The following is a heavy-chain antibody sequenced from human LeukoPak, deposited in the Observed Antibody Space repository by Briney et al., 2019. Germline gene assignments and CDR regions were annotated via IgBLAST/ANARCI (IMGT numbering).Heavy chain of an antibody. Sequence: GGSLRLSCAASGFTFSSYEMNWVRQAPGKGLEWVSSISSSSSYIYYADSVKGRFTISRDNAKNSLYLQMNSLRAEDTAVYYCARDGVLRSFDWLFPYYMDVWGKGTTVTISS. CDR3: ARDGVLRSFDWLFPYYMDV. CDR2: ISSSSSYI. CDR1: GFTFSSYE. J-gene: IGHJ6*03. D-gene: IGHD3-9*01. V-gene: IGHV3-21*04.